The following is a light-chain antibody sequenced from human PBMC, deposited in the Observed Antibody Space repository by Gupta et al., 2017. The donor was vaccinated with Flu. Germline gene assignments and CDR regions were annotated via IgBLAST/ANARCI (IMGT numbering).Light chain of an antibody. CDR1: ALSKQY. V-gene: IGLV3-25*02. CDR3: QSADITGASRV. J-gene: IGLJ3*02. Sequence: YQLTQAPAMLVSPGQTATITCPGSALSKQYVYWYRQRPGQAPVLLIYKDTERASGIPDRISGSSSGTRVTLTIRGVQTEDEADYYCQSADITGASRVFGGGT. CDR2: KDT.